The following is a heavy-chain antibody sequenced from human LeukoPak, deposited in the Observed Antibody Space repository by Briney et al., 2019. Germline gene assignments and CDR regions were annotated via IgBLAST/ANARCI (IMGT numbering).Heavy chain of an antibody. V-gene: IGHV3-64D*09. CDR2: ISSNGGTS. CDR1: GLTFKIYG. CDR3: VKGDYSVMDV. J-gene: IGHJ6*02. Sequence: GGSQRLSCSPAGLTFKIYGMQWVRQARGKGVDFVSVISSNGGTSYYASSVKGRLTISRDNSKTTLYLQMSSLRAEDTALYYCVKGDYSVMDVWGQGTTVTVSS.